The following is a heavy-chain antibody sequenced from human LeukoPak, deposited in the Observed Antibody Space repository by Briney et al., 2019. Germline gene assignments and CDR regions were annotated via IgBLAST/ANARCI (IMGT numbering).Heavy chain of an antibody. D-gene: IGHD6-13*01. Sequence: RSGGSLRLSCAASGFTFDDYGMSWVRQAPGKGLEWVSGINWNGGSTGYADSVKGRFTISRDNAKNSLYLQMNSLRAEDTALYYCARDTSSSWSPHFDYWGQGTLVTVSS. V-gene: IGHV3-20*04. J-gene: IGHJ4*02. CDR3: ARDTSSSWSPHFDY. CDR1: GFTFDDYG. CDR2: INWNGGST.